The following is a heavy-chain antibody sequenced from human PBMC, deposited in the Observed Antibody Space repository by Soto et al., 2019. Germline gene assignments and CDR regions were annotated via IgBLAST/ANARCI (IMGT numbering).Heavy chain of an antibody. Sequence: EEQLVESGGGLVQPGGSLRLSCAASGFTFSTFWMNWVRQAPGKGLAWVATIKPDGTEKYYVDSVKGRFTISRDNAKNSLWLQMNSLRVEDTAVYYCARGAHIWGQGTMVTVSS. J-gene: IGHJ3*02. CDR1: GFTFSTFW. CDR2: IKPDGTEK. CDR3: ARGAHI. V-gene: IGHV3-7*01.